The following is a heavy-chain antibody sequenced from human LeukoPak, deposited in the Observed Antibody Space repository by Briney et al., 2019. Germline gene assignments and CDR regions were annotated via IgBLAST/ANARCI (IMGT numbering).Heavy chain of an antibody. D-gene: IGHD3-3*01. J-gene: IGHJ4*02. V-gene: IGHV3-74*01. CDR3: AREGYDFWSGYFLSEGIDY. CDR2: INSDESST. Sequence: GGSLRLSCAASGFTFSSYWMHWVRQAPGKGLVWVSRINSDESSTSYADSVKGRFTISRDNAKNTLYLQMNSLRAEDTAVYYCAREGYDFWSGYFLSEGIDYWGQGTLVTVSS. CDR1: GFTFSSYW.